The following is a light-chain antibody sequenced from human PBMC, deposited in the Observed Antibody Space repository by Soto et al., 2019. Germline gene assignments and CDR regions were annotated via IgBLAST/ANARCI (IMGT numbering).Light chain of an antibody. CDR3: SSYAGISTYVV. CDR2: EDT. J-gene: IGLJ2*01. CDR1: SSDVGSYNL. Sequence: QSALTQPASVSGSPGQSITISCTGTSSDVGSYNLVSWYQQHPGKAPKLMISEDTKRPSGVSNRFSGSKSGNTASLTISGLQAEDEADYYCSSYAGISTYVVFGGGTKLTVL. V-gene: IGLV2-23*01.